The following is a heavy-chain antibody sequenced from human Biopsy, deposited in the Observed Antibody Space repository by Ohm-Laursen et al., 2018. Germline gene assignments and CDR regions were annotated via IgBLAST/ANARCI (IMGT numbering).Heavy chain of an antibody. D-gene: IGHD5-18*01. Sequence: SLRLSCTASGFTFTSHAMSWFRQAPGKGREWVSVITGVCGVTYYAYPVKGRFTVSRDNSMSTIFLQMNSLRAQDAGTYYCAKWGTSMALYHFYGMDVWGQGTTVSVSS. J-gene: IGHJ6*02. V-gene: IGHV3-23*01. CDR1: GFTFTSHA. CDR2: ITGVCGVT. CDR3: AKWGTSMALYHFYGMDV.